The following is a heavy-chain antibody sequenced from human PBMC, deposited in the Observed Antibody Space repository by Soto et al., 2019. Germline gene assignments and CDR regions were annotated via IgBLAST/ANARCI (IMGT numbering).Heavy chain of an antibody. D-gene: IGHD6-13*01. J-gene: IGHJ4*02. V-gene: IGHV1-69*12. CDR1: GGTFSNYA. CDR2: IIPIFGTT. Sequence: QVQLVQSGAEVKKPGSSVKVSCKASGGTFSNYAISWVRQAPGQGLEWMGGIIPIFGTTNYAQGFQGRVTITADESTSTAYMELRSLRAEDTAVYYCARVSSSWYKDYFDYCGQGTLFTVSA. CDR3: ARVSSSWYKDYFDY.